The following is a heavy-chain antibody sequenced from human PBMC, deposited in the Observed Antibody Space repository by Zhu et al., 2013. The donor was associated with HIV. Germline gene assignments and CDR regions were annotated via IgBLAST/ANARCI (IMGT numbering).Heavy chain of an antibody. V-gene: IGHV1-24*01. Sequence: QVQLVQSGAEVKKPGASVKVSCKVSGYTLTELSMHWVRQAPGKGLEWMGGFDPEDGETIYAQKFQGRVTMTEDTSTDTAYMELSSLRSEDTAVYYCATTYLGYCSSTSCLLFDYWGQGTLVTVSS. J-gene: IGHJ4*02. CDR1: GYTLTELS. CDR3: ATTYLGYCSSTSCLLFDY. CDR2: FDPEDGET. D-gene: IGHD2-2*01.